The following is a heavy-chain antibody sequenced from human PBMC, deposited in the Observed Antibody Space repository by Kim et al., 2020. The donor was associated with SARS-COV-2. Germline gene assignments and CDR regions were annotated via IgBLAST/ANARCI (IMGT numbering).Heavy chain of an antibody. Sequence: ASVKVSCKASGYTFTSYGISWVRQAPGQGLEGMGWISAYNGNTNYAQKLQGRVTMTIDTSTSTAYMELRSLRSDDTAVYYCARAPDSYGYYYYGMDVWGQGTTVTVSS. D-gene: IGHD5-18*01. CDR2: ISAYNGNT. J-gene: IGHJ6*02. CDR3: ARAPDSYGYYYYGMDV. V-gene: IGHV1-18*01. CDR1: GYTFTSYG.